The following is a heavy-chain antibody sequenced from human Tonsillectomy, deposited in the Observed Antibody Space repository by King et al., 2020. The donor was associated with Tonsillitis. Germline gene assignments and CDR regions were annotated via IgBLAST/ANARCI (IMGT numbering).Heavy chain of an antibody. V-gene: IGHV1-2*02. J-gene: IGHJ5*02. CDR2: IDPNGGDT. D-gene: IGHD3-3*01. CDR3: ARDPTLYSNWFDP. CDR1: GYTFTGYY. Sequence: VQLVESGTEVKKPGASVKVSCKASGYTFTGYYIHWVRQAPGQGLEWMGWIDPNGGDTNYAQKFQGRGTMTRDTSISTAYMELSRLRSDDTAVYYCARDPTLYSNWFDPWGQGTLVTVSS.